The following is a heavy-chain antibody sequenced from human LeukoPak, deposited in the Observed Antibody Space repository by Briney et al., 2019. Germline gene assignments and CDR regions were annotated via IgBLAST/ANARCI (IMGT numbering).Heavy chain of an antibody. J-gene: IGHJ4*02. CDR1: GFTFSSYA. CDR2: ISYDGSNK. Sequence: GGSLRLSCAASGFTFSSYAMHWVRQAPGKGLEWVAVISYDGSNKYYADSVKGRFTISRDNSKNTLYLQMNSLRAEDTAVYYCAKARGSSSSYYFDFWGQGTLVTVSS. CDR3: AKARGSSSSYYFDF. V-gene: IGHV3-30-3*01. D-gene: IGHD6-6*01.